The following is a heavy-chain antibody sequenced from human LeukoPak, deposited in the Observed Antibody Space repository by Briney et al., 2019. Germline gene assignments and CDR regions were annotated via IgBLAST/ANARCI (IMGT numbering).Heavy chain of an antibody. CDR3: ARYTPRGAPKPIVVVPGAGPYYGMDV. CDR2: INHSGST. V-gene: IGHV4-34*01. D-gene: IGHD2-2*01. Sequence: SETLSLTCAVYGGSFSVYYWSWIRQPPGKGLQWIAGINHSGSTNYNPSLKSRVTISVDTSKNQFSLKLNSVTAADTAVYYCARYTPRGAPKPIVVVPGAGPYYGMDVWGQGTTVTVSS. CDR1: GGSFSVYY. J-gene: IGHJ6*02.